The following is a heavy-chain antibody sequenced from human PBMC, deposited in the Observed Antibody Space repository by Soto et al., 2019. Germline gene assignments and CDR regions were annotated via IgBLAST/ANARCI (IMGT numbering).Heavy chain of an antibody. J-gene: IGHJ6*02. CDR2: ISYDGSNK. CDR1: GFTFSSYG. CDR3: AKSGGPYYYYGMDV. D-gene: IGHD1-1*01. V-gene: IGHV3-30*18. Sequence: QVQLVESGGGVVQPGRSLRLSCAASGFTFSSYGMHWVRQAPGKGLEWVAVISYDGSNKYYADSVKGRFTISRDNSKNTLYLQMNSLRAEDTAVYYCAKSGGPYYYYGMDVWGQGTTVTVSS.